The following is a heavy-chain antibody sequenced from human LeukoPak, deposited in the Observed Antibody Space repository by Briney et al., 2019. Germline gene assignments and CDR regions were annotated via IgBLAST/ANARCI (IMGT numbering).Heavy chain of an antibody. V-gene: IGHV1-24*01. D-gene: IGHD5-18*01. CDR2: FDPEDGET. Sequence: ASVKVSCKVSGYTLTELSMHWVRQAPGKGLEWMGGFDPEDGETIYAQKFQGRVTITTDESTSTAYMELSSLRSEDTAVYYCVRAGGWYSYGYTDPGFDYWGQGTLVTVSS. CDR3: VRAGGWYSYGYTDPGFDY. CDR1: GYTLTELS. J-gene: IGHJ4*02.